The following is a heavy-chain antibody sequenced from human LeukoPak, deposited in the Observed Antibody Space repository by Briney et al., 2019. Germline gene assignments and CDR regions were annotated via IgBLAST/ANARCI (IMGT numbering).Heavy chain of an antibody. Sequence: SETLSLTCAVYGGSFSGYYWSWIRQPPGKGPEWIGEINHSGSTNYNPSLKSRVTISVDTSKNQFSLKLSSVTAADTAVYYCARGQSGGDSYYYYYYYMDVWGKGTTVTVSS. J-gene: IGHJ6*03. CDR2: INHSGST. V-gene: IGHV4-34*01. D-gene: IGHD2-21*02. CDR1: GGSFSGYY. CDR3: ARGQSGGDSYYYYYYYMDV.